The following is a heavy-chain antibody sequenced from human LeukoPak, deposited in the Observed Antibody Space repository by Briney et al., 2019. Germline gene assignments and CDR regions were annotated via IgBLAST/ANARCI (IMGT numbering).Heavy chain of an antibody. CDR2: IYNSGIT. CDR3: AREVAVEDAFDI. V-gene: IGHV4-59*01. J-gene: IGHJ3*02. D-gene: IGHD4-23*01. Sequence: SETLSLTCTVSGGSISSSYWNWIRQAPGKGLEWIGYIYNSGITNYNPSLKSRVTILVDMSQNQFSLRLTSATAADTAVYYCAREVAVEDAFDIWGQGTKVTVSS. CDR1: GGSISSSY.